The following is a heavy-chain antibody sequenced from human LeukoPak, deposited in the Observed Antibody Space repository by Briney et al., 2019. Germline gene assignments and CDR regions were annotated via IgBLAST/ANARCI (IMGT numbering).Heavy chain of an antibody. CDR3: AREGGIQLWLRTLDYYYYMDV. D-gene: IGHD5-18*01. Sequence: PGGSLRLSCAASGFTFSSYWMSWVRQAPGKGLEWVSSISSSSSYIYYADSVKGRFTISRDNAKNSLYLQMNSLRAEDTAVYYCAREGGIQLWLRTLDYYYYMDVWGKGTTVTVSS. J-gene: IGHJ6*03. CDR1: GFTFSSYW. V-gene: IGHV3-21*01. CDR2: ISSSSSYI.